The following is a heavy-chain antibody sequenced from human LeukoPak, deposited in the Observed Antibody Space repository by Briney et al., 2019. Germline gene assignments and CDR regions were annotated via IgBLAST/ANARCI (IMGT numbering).Heavy chain of an antibody. D-gene: IGHD3-9*01. Sequence: GGSLRVSCAASGFPFSSYVMSWVRQAPGKGLEWVSYINHNGETIYYPDFVKGRFTISRDNAKNSLYLQMNSLRDEDTAVYYCARDNDWAFDYWGQGTLVTVSS. J-gene: IGHJ4*02. CDR1: GFPFSSYV. V-gene: IGHV3-48*02. CDR2: INHNGETI. CDR3: ARDNDWAFDY.